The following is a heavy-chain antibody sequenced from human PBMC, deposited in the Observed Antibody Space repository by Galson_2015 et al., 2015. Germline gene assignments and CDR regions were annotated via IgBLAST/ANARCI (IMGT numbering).Heavy chain of an antibody. CDR1: EFTVSSNY. CDR3: ARVGSSWSYFDY. Sequence: SLRLSCAASEFTVSSNYMSWVRQAPGKGLEWVSVIYSGGSTYYADSVKGRFTISRDNSKNTLYLQMNSLRAEDTAVYYCARVGSSWSYFDYWGQGTLVTVSS. CDR2: IYSGGST. V-gene: IGHV3-66*02. J-gene: IGHJ4*02. D-gene: IGHD6-13*01.